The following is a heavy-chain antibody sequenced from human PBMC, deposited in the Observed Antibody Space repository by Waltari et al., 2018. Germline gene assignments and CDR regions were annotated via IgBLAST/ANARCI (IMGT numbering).Heavy chain of an antibody. D-gene: IGHD3-22*01. J-gene: IGHJ3*02. Sequence: QVQLVQAGAEVKNPGASVKVSCQVSGYTLTDLTITLVGKAPGKGLEWMGGFDPEDGETIYAQKCQGRVTMTEDTSTDTAYMELSSLRSEDTAVYYCATDITTTTQDAFDIWGQGTMVTVSS. CDR2: FDPEDGET. CDR3: ATDITTTTQDAFDI. V-gene: IGHV1-24*01. CDR1: GYTLTDLT.